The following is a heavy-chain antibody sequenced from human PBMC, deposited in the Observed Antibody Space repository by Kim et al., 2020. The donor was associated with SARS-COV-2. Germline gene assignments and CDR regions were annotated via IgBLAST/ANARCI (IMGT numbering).Heavy chain of an antibody. CDR2: ISFDGSNK. Sequence: GGSLRLSCAASGFTFSNYALHWVRQAPGKGLEWVAVISFDGSNKYYAESVKGQFTISRDSSKNTLYLQMNSLRPEDTAVYYCARGGYYSGSGPYYYYGMVVWGPGTTVTVSS. CDR1: GFTFSNYA. J-gene: IGHJ6*02. D-gene: IGHD3-10*01. CDR3: ARGGYYSGSGPYYYYGMVV. V-gene: IGHV3-30*04.